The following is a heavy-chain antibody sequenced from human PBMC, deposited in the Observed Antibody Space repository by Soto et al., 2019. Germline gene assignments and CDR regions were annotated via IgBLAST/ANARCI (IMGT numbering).Heavy chain of an antibody. CDR3: VRGGGGGLLDP. Sequence: HGGSLKLCCAGSGFTLGDSYVSWIRQAPGKGLEWLSYISPGSRYPAYADSVKGRFTISRDNAKRSLYLQMMSLTAEDTAIYYCVRGGGGGLLDPWGQGTMVTASS. CDR1: GFTLGDSY. CDR2: ISPGSRYP. J-gene: IGHJ5*02. D-gene: IGHD2-15*01. V-gene: IGHV3-11*06.